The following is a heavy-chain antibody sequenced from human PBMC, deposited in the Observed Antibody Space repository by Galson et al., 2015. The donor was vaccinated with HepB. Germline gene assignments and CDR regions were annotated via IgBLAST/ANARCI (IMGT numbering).Heavy chain of an antibody. J-gene: IGHJ6*02. CDR1: GFTVSSNY. V-gene: IGHV3-53*01. D-gene: IGHD1-20*01. CDR2: IYTGGRT. CDR3: ARGRGYNWNDVFQYYYYYGMDV. Sequence: SLRLSCAAPGFTVSSNYMSWVRQAPGKGLEWVSLIYTGGRTYYADSVKGRFTISRDNSKNTLYLQMNSLRAEDTAVYYCARGRGYNWNDVFQYYYYYGMDVWGQGTTITVSS.